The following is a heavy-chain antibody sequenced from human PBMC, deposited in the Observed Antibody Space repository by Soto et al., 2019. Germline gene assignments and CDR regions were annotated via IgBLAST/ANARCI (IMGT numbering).Heavy chain of an antibody. Sequence: EVQLVESGGGLIQRGGSLRLSCAASGFTFSTSEMYWVRQAPGKGREWVSYIHPSGQPIFYADSVKGRFTISRDNAKNSLYLQMSSLRAEDSAVYYCARRASRWGQGTMVTVSS. CDR1: GFTFSTSE. V-gene: IGHV3-48*03. CDR2: IHPSGQPI. CDR3: ARRASR. J-gene: IGHJ3*01. D-gene: IGHD1-26*01.